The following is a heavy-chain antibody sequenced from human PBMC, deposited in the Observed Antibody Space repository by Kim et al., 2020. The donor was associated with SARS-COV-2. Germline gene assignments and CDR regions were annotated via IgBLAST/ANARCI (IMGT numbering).Heavy chain of an antibody. V-gene: IGHV4-4*02. CDR2: IYHSGST. CDR3: ARVSHYYDSSGYYAFDI. J-gene: IGHJ3*02. Sequence: SETLSLTCAVSGGSISSSNWWSWVRQPPGKGLEWIGEIYHSGSTNYNPSLKSRVTISVDKSKNQFSLKLSSVTAADTAVYYCARVSHYYDSSGYYAFDIWGQGTMVTVSS. D-gene: IGHD3-22*01. CDR1: GGSISSSNW.